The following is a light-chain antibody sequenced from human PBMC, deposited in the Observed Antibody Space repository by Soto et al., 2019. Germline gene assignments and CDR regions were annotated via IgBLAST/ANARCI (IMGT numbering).Light chain of an antibody. CDR1: QAISSW. J-gene: IGKJ4*01. CDR2: AAS. V-gene: IGKV1-12*01. Sequence: DIPMTQSPSSVSASVGDRVTVTCRASQAISSWLAWYQQKPGQAPNLLIYAASTLQSGVPSRFSGSGSGTDFTLTISSLQPEDFATYYCQQANSFPLTFGGGTKVEIK. CDR3: QQANSFPLT.